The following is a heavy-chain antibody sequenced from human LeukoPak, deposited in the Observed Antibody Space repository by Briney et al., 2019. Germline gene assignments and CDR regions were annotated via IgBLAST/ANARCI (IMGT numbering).Heavy chain of an antibody. CDR3: AKDQRQWLVGLNAY. Sequence: GGSLTLSCAASGFTFSSYAMIWVRQAPGNALEWASAISGSVGSTYYADSVKGRFTISRDNSKNTLYLQMNSLRAEDTAVYYCAKDQRQWLVGLNAYWGQGTLVTVSS. J-gene: IGHJ4*02. CDR2: ISGSVGST. V-gene: IGHV3-23*01. CDR1: GFTFSSYA. D-gene: IGHD6-19*01.